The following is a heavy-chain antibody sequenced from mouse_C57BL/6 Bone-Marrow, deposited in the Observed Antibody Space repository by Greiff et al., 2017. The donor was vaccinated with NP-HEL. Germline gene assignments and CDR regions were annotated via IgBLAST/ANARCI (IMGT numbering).Heavy chain of an antibody. Sequence: QVQLQQSGAELAKPGASVKLSCKASGYTFTSYWMHWVKQRPGQGLEWVGYINPSSGYTKYNQKFKDKATLTADKSSSTAYMQLSSLTYEDSAVYYCASYDYDRGGYAMDYWGQGTSVTVSS. J-gene: IGHJ4*01. CDR3: ASYDYDRGGYAMDY. CDR1: GYTFTSYW. V-gene: IGHV1-7*01. CDR2: INPSSGYT. D-gene: IGHD2-4*01.